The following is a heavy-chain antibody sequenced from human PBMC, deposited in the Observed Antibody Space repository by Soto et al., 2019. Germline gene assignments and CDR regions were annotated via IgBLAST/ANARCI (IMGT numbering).Heavy chain of an antibody. D-gene: IGHD5-18*01. Sequence: ASVKVSCKAPGYTFTSYGISWVRQAPGQGLEWMGWISAYNGNTDYAQKLQGRVTMTTDTSTSTAYMELRSLRSDDTAVYYCAREERRGYSYGYFDYWGQGTLVTVSS. J-gene: IGHJ4*02. CDR2: ISAYNGNT. V-gene: IGHV1-18*01. CDR3: AREERRGYSYGYFDY. CDR1: GYTFTSYG.